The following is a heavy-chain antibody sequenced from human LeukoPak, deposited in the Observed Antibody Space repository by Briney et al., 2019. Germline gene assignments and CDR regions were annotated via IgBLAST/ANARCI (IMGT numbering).Heavy chain of an antibody. CDR3: SREEAVVGGMIWLDP. J-gene: IGHJ5*02. D-gene: IGHD1-26*01. CDR1: GYTFTGYY. Sequence: ASVKVSCKASGYTFTGYYMHWVRQAPGQGLEWMGWINPNSGGTNYAQKFQGRVTMTRDTSISTAYMELSRLRSDYTAVYYCSREEAVVGGMIWLDPWGRGTLVSVYS. CDR2: INPNSGGT. V-gene: IGHV1-2*02.